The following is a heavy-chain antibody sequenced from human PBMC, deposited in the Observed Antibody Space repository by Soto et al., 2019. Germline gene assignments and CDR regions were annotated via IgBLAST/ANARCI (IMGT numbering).Heavy chain of an antibody. CDR1: GGSFSGYY. CDR2: IKHSGST. V-gene: IGHV4-34*01. CDR3: ARLHPYYDFWSGYQTQYYFDY. D-gene: IGHD3-3*01. J-gene: IGHJ4*02. Sequence: QVQLQQWGAGLLKPSETLSLTCAVYGGSFSGYYWSWIRQPPGKGLEWIGEIKHSGSTNYNPSLKSRVTISVDTSKNQFSLKLSSVTAADTAVYYCARLHPYYDFWSGYQTQYYFDYWGQGTLVTVSS.